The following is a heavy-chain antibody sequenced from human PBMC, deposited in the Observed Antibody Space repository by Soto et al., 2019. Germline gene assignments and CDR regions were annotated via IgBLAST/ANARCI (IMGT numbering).Heavy chain of an antibody. D-gene: IGHD2-2*01. CDR3: ARVGLGYCSSTSCYPVFDY. Sequence: QVQLVQSGAEVKKPRSSVKVSCKASGGTFSSYAISWVRQAPGQGLEWMGGIIPIFGTANYAQKFQGRVTITADESTSTAYMELSSLRSEDTAVYYCARVGLGYCSSTSCYPVFDYWGQGTLVTVSS. V-gene: IGHV1-69*01. CDR1: GGTFSSYA. J-gene: IGHJ4*02. CDR2: IIPIFGTA.